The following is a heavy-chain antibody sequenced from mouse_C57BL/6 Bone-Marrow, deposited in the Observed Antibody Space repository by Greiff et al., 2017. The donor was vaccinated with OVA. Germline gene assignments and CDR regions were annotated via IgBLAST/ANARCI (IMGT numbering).Heavy chain of an antibody. D-gene: IGHD2-3*01. V-gene: IGHV1-82*01. J-gene: IGHJ2*01. Sequence: QVQLQQSGPELVKPGASVKISCKASGYAFSSSWMNWVKQRPGKGLEWIGRIYPGAGDTNYNGKFTGKATLTADKSSSTAYMQLSSLTSEDSAVYFCARKEYDGTRDYFDYWGQGTTLTVSS. CDR2: IYPGAGDT. CDR1: GYAFSSSW. CDR3: ARKEYDGTRDYFDY.